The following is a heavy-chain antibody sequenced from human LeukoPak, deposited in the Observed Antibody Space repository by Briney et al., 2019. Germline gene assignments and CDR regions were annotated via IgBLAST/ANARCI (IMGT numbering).Heavy chain of an antibody. CDR3: ARADYADYVWGSYRYSDWFDP. V-gene: IGHV1-8*01. J-gene: IGHJ5*02. D-gene: IGHD3-16*02. CDR2: MNPNSGNT. CDR1: GYTFTSYD. Sequence: GASVKVSCKASGYTFTSYDINWVRQATGQGLEWMGWMNPNSGNTGYAQKFQGRVTMTRNTSISTAYMELSSLRSEDTAVYYCARADYADYVWGSYRYSDWFDPWGQGTLVTVSS.